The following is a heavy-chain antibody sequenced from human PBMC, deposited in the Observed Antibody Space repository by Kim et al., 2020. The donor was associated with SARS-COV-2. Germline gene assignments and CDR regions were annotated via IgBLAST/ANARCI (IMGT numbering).Heavy chain of an antibody. CDR3: ARNMQDYGDWYYSGMDV. Sequence: ASVKVSCKASGYTFSSNAINWVRQAPGQGLEWMGWINTNTGNPTYAQGFTGRFVFSLGTSVSTAYLQISSLKAEDTAVYYCARNMQDYGDWYYSGMDVWGRGNTVTVSS. D-gene: IGHD4-17*01. CDR1: GYTFSSNA. V-gene: IGHV7-4-1*02. J-gene: IGHJ6*02. CDR2: INTNTGNP.